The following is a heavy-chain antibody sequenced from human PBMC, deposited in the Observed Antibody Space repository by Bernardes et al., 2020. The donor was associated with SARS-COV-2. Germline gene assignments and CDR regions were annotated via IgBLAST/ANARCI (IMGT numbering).Heavy chain of an antibody. V-gene: IGHV1-18*01. CDR1: GYTFTSYG. CDR3: ARDLRLVSIFGNFDY. J-gene: IGHJ4*02. CDR2: ISAYNGNT. Sequence: ASVKDSCKASGYTFTSYGISWVRQAPGQGLEWMGWISAYNGNTNYAQKLQGRVTMTTDTSTSTAYMELRSLRSDDTAVYYCARDLRLVSIFGNFDYWGQGTLVTVSS. D-gene: IGHD3-3*01.